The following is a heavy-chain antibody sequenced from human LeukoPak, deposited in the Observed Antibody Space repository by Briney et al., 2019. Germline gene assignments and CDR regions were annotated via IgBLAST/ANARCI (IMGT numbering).Heavy chain of an antibody. CDR2: LSHSGYT. CDR3: ARQTSSENYPRFFDY. Sequence: SETLSLTCAVYGGSFSGYYWSWIRHPPGKGLEWIGSLSHSGYTYSRPSLKSRVTLSGDTSKSQFSLGLSSVTAADTAVYYCARQTSSENYPRFFDYWGQGILVTVST. D-gene: IGHD1-7*01. V-gene: IGHV4-34*01. CDR1: GGSFSGYY. J-gene: IGHJ4*02.